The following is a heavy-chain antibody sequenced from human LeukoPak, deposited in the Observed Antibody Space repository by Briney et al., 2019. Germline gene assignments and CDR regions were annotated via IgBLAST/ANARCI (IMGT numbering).Heavy chain of an antibody. Sequence: PGGSLRLSCAASGFTFSSYAMHWVRQAPGKGLEWVAVISYDGSNKYYADSVKGRFTISRDNSKNTLYLQMNSLRAEDTAVYYCAREGIVVVPAAPTGWFDPWGQGTLVAVSS. V-gene: IGHV3-30-3*01. D-gene: IGHD2-2*01. CDR1: GFTFSSYA. CDR2: ISYDGSNK. J-gene: IGHJ5*02. CDR3: AREGIVVVPAAPTGWFDP.